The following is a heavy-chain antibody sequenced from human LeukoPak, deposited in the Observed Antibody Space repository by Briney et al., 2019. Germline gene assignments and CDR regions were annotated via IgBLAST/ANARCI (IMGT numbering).Heavy chain of an antibody. J-gene: IGHJ4*02. Sequence: GGSLRLSCAASGFTFSSYAMSWVRQAPEKGLEWVSTISGSGGSTYYTDSVRGRFTISRDNSKNTLYLQMNSLRAEDTAVYYCARGPHVTLVHPTGFDYWGQGTLVTVSS. V-gene: IGHV3-23*01. D-gene: IGHD6-6*01. CDR1: GFTFSSYA. CDR2: ISGSGGST. CDR3: ARGPHVTLVHPTGFDY.